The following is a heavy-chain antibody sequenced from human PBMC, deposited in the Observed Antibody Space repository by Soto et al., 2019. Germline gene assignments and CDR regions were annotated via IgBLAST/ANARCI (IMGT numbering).Heavy chain of an antibody. Sequence: SETLSLTCTVSGGSISSGGYYWSWIRQHPGKGLEWIGYIYYSGSTYYNPSLKSRVTISVDTSKNQFSLKLSSVTAADTAVYYCARDKRFYYYGMDVWGQGTTVTVSS. J-gene: IGHJ6*02. CDR2: IYYSGST. V-gene: IGHV4-31*03. CDR1: GGSISSGGYY. CDR3: ARDKRFYYYGMDV.